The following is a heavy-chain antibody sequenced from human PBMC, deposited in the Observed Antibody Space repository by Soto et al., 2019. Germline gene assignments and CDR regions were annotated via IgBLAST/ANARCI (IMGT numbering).Heavy chain of an antibody. Sequence: PGESLKIACKGSGYSFTSYCISWVRQMPGKGLEWMGRIDPSDSYTNYSPSFQGHVTISADKSISTAYLQWSSLKASDTAMYYCAIEVITAPYYYYGMDVWGQGTTVTVSS. J-gene: IGHJ6*02. CDR1: GYSFTSYC. CDR2: IDPSDSYT. D-gene: IGHD3-22*01. CDR3: AIEVITAPYYYYGMDV. V-gene: IGHV5-10-1*01.